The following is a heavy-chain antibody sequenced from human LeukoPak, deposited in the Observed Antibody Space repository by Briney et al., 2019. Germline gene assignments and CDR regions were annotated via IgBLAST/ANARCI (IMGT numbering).Heavy chain of an antibody. J-gene: IGHJ5*02. CDR2: IIPILGIA. CDR1: GGTFSSYA. CDR3: ARQEPGIAAAGTFDP. Sequence: ASVKVSCKASGGTFSSYAISWVRQAPGQGLEWMGRIIPILGIANYAQKFQGRVTITADKSTSTAYMELSSLRSEDTAVYYCARQEPGIAAAGTFDPWGQGTLVTVFS. D-gene: IGHD6-13*01. V-gene: IGHV1-69*04.